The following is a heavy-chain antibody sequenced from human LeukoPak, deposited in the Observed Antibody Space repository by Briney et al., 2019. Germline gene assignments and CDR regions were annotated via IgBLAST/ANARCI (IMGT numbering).Heavy chain of an antibody. D-gene: IGHD3-22*01. V-gene: IGHV1-24*01. Sequence: APVKVSCKVSGYTLTELSMHWVRQAPGKGLEWMGGFDPEDGETIYAQKFQCRVTMTEDTSTDTAYMELSSLRSEDTAVYYCASAVYYYDSSGSFDYWGQGTLVTVSS. CDR2: FDPEDGET. CDR1: GYTLTELS. J-gene: IGHJ4*02. CDR3: ASAVYYYDSSGSFDY.